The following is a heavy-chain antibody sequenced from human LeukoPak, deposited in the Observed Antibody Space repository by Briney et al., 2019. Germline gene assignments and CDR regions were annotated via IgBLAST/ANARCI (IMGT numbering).Heavy chain of an antibody. CDR2: IYTSGST. CDR1: GGSISSYY. J-gene: IGHJ4*02. V-gene: IGHV4-4*07. CDR3: ARGMGYYGSGSLFDY. D-gene: IGHD3-10*01. Sequence: SETLSLTCTVSGGSISSYYWSWIRQPAGKGLEWIGRIYTSGSTNYNPSLKSRVTMSVDTSKNQFSLKLSSVTAADTAVYYCARGMGYYGSGSLFDYWGQGTLVTVSS.